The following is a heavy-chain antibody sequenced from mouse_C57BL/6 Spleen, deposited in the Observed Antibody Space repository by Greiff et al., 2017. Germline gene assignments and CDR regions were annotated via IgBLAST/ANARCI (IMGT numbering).Heavy chain of an antibody. J-gene: IGHJ2*01. V-gene: IGHV5-17*01. CDR1: GFTFSDYG. D-gene: IGHD3-1*01. CDR3: ASLGLTHFDY. CDR2: ISSDSSHI. Sequence: EVHLVESGGGLVKPGGSLKLSCAASGFTFSDYGMHWVRQAPEKGLEWVAYISSDSSHIYYADTVKGRFTISRDNAKNTLFLQMTSLRSEDTARYYCASLGLTHFDYWGQGTTLTVSS.